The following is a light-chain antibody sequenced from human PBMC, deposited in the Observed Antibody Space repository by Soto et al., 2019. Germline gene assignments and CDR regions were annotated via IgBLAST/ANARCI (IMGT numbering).Light chain of an antibody. V-gene: IGLV2-11*01. CDR3: CSYAGSPYV. CDR2: DVR. J-gene: IGLJ1*01. Sequence: QSALTQPRSVSGSPGQAVTISCTGTSSDVGGYNYVSWYQQHPGKGPKLMIYDVRNRPSGVPDRCSGSKSGNTASLSISGLQAEDEADYYCCSYAGSPYVSGTGTKVTGL. CDR1: SSDVGGYNY.